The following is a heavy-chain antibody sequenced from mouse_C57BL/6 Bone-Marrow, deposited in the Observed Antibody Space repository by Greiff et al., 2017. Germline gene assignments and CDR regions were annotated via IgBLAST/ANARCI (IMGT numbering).Heavy chain of an antibody. CDR3: ARSPVVAKGFAY. Sequence: SGPELVKPGASVKIPCKASGYTFTDYNMDWVKQSHGKSLEWIGDINPNNGGTIYNQKFKGKATLTVDKSSSTAYMELRSLTSEDTAVYYCARSPVVAKGFAYWGQGTLVTVSA. CDR2: INPNNGGT. V-gene: IGHV1-18*01. J-gene: IGHJ3*01. D-gene: IGHD1-1*01. CDR1: GYTFTDYN.